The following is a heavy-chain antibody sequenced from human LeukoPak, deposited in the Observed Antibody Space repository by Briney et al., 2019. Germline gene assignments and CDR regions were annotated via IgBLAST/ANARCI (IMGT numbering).Heavy chain of an antibody. J-gene: IGHJ4*02. CDR3: ARVRADSSGYYLDY. Sequence: PGGSLRLSCAASGFTFSSYAMHWVRQAPGKGLEYVSAISSNGGSTYYADSVKGRFTISKDNAKNSLHLQMNSLRAEDTAVYYCARVRADSSGYYLDYWGQGTLVTVSS. CDR1: GFTFSSYA. CDR2: ISSNGGST. V-gene: IGHV3-64*04. D-gene: IGHD3-22*01.